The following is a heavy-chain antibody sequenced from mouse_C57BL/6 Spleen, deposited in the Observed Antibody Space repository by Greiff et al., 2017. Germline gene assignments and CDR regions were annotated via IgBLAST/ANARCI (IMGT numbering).Heavy chain of an antibody. V-gene: IGHV1-64*01. CDR2: IHPNSGST. J-gene: IGHJ2*01. Sequence: QVQLQQPGAELVKPGASVKLSCKASGYTFTSYRMHWVKQRPGQGLEWIGMIHPNSGSTNYNEKFKSKATLTVDKSSSTAYMQLSSLTSEDSAVYYCASFNWYYFDYWGQGTTLTVSS. CDR3: ASFNWYYFDY. CDR1: GYTFTSYR. D-gene: IGHD4-1*01.